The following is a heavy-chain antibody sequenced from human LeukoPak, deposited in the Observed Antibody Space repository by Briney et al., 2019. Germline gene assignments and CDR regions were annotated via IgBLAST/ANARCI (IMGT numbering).Heavy chain of an antibody. CDR1: GGSISSGGYY. D-gene: IGHD2-2*01. CDR3: ARASAGSTRNYYYYMDV. CDR2: IYYSGST. Sequence: SETLSLTCTVSGGSISSGGYYWSWIRQHPGKGLEWIGYIYYSGSTYYNPSLKSRVTISVDTSKNQFSLKLSSVTAADTAVYYCARASAGSTRNYYYYMDVWGKGTTVTVSS. J-gene: IGHJ6*03. V-gene: IGHV4-31*03.